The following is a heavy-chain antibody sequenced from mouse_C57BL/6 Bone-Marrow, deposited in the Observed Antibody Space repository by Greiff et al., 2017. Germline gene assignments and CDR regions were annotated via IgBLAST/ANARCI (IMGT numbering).Heavy chain of an antibody. CDR2: IHPTDSAT. V-gene: IGHV1-74*01. J-gene: IGHJ3*01. CDR1: GYSFTGYW. Sequence: VQLQQPGAELVKPGASVKISCKASGYSFTGYWMHWVKQSPGQSLEWIGRIHPTDSATSYNQKFKGKATLTVDKSSSTAYMQLNSLTSEESAVYYCAIGAYYSNYEGFAYWGQGTLVTVSA. D-gene: IGHD2-5*01. CDR3: AIGAYYSNYEGFAY.